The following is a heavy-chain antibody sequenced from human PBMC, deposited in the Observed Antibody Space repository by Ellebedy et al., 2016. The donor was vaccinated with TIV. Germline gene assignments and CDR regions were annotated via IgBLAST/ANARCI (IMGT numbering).Heavy chain of an antibody. D-gene: IGHD6-19*01. CDR2: ISHDGSSQ. Sequence: GESLKISCVASGFTFDSYAMHWVRQAPGKGLEWVAVISHDGSSQYYADSVKGRFTVSRDNSMTTVYLEMNSLRAEDTARYYCARDLDKSSGWYGGAAYWGQGTLVTVSS. J-gene: IGHJ4*02. CDR3: ARDLDKSSGWYGGAAY. CDR1: GFTFDSYA. V-gene: IGHV3-30-3*01.